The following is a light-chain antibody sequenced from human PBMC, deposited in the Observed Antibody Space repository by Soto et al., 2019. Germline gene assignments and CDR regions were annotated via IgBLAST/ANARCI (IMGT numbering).Light chain of an antibody. CDR2: SNN. V-gene: IGLV1-47*02. CDR3: AAWDDSLSGYV. CDR1: SSNIGSNY. J-gene: IGLJ1*01. Sequence: QAGLTQPPSASGTPGQRVTISCSGSSSNIGSNYVYWYQQLPGTAPKLLIYSNNQRPSGVPDRFSGSKSGTSASLAISGLRSEDEADYYCAAWDDSLSGYVVGTGTKLTVL.